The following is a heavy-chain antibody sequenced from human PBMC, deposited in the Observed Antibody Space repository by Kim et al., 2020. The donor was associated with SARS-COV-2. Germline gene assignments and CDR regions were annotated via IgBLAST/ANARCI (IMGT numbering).Heavy chain of an antibody. V-gene: IGHV4-39*01. CDR3: ARLLRWLVDY. J-gene: IGHJ4*02. Sequence: SETLSLTCTVSGGSISSSSYYWGWIRQPPGKGLEWIGSIYYSGSTYYNPSLKSRVTISVDTSKNQFSLKLSSVTAADTAVYYCARLLRWLVDYWGQGTLVTVSS. D-gene: IGHD6-19*01. CDR2: IYYSGST. CDR1: GGSISSSSYY.